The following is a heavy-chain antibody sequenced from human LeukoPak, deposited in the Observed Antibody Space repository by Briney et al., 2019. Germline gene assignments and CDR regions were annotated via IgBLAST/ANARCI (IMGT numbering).Heavy chain of an antibody. CDR1: GFTFSSYW. CDR2: IKQDGSEK. CDR3: ARVGLRYFDWLSHQRENGAFDI. Sequence: PGGSLRLSCAASGFTFSSYWMSWVRQAPGKGLEWVANIKQDGSEKYYVDSVKGRFTISRDNAKNSLYLQMNSLRAEDTAVYYRARVGLRYFDWLSHQRENGAFDIWGQGTMVTVSS. D-gene: IGHD3-9*01. J-gene: IGHJ3*02. V-gene: IGHV3-7*01.